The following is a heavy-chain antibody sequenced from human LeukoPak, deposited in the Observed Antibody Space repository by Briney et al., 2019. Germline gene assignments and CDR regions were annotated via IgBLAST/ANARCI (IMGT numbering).Heavy chain of an antibody. CDR1: GLTLDDYA. Sequence: GRCVRLSCAACGLTLDDYAMQGVPHAPGKGREWVLGISWNSVNIGYAECVRGRFTIYSDNVKNFLYMQMNSLRAEDMALYYCAKGTMIVVAVGDYFDYTGQGKLVTVSS. J-gene: IGHJ4*02. CDR3: AKGTMIVVAVGDYFDY. CDR2: ISWNSVNI. D-gene: IGHD3-22*01. V-gene: IGHV3-9*03.